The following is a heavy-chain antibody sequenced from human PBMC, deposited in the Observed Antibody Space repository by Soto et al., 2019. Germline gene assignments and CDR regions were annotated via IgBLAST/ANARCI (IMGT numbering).Heavy chain of an antibody. J-gene: IGHJ4*02. Sequence: AASVKVSCKASGGTFSSYAISWVRQAPGQGLEWMGGIIPIFGTANYAQKFQGRVTITADKSTSTAYMELSSLRSEDTAVYYCAREPHTSTTTVTNLYYFDYWGQGTLVTVSS. CDR2: IIPIFGTA. V-gene: IGHV1-69*06. CDR1: GGTFSSYA. D-gene: IGHD4-17*01. CDR3: AREPHTSTTTVTNLYYFDY.